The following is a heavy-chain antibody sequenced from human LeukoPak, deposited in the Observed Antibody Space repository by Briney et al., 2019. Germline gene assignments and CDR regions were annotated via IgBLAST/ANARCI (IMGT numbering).Heavy chain of an antibody. J-gene: IGHJ4*02. CDR2: ISSGRNYI. CDR3: ARVLRVVVDYFPESFDY. D-gene: IGHD2-2*01. Sequence: PGGSLRPSCAASGFTFTTYTMNWVRQAPGKGLEWVSSISSGRNYIYYADSVKGRFTISRDNAKNSLYLQMNSLRAEDTAVYYCARVLRVVVDYFPESFDYWGQGALVTVSS. V-gene: IGHV3-21*01. CDR1: GFTFTTYT.